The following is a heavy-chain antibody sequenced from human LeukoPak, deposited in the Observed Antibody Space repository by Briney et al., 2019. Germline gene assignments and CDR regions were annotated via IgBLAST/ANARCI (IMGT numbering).Heavy chain of an antibody. CDR1: GGSISSSSYY. Sequence: SETLSLTCTVSGGSISSSSYYWGWIRQPPGKGLEWIGSIYYSGSTYYNPSLKSRVTISVDTSKNQFSLKLSSVTAADTAVYYCASLARFSYYDSSGYYTPFYYYYGMDVWGQGTTVTVSS. CDR2: IYYSGST. D-gene: IGHD3-22*01. V-gene: IGHV4-39*07. CDR3: ASLARFSYYDSSGYYTPFYYYYGMDV. J-gene: IGHJ6*02.